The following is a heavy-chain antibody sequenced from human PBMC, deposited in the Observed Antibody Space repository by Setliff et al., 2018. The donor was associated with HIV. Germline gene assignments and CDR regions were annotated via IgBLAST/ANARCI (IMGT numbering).Heavy chain of an antibody. CDR2: IYPGDSDT. V-gene: IGHV5-51*01. D-gene: IGHD2-8*02. J-gene: IGHJ5*02. Sequence: GESLKISCKTSGYSFTNYWLGWVRQMPGKGLEWMGIIYPGDSDTRYSPSFQGQVTISADKSTSTAYLQWSSLKASDTAMYYCARDYGGNVSPGGVWFDPWGQGTLVTVSS. CDR1: GYSFTNYW. CDR3: ARDYGGNVSPGGVWFDP.